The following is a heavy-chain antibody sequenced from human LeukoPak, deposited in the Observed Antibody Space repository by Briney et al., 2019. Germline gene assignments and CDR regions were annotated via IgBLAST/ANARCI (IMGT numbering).Heavy chain of an antibody. CDR2: IGASGEST. D-gene: IGHD3-16*02. J-gene: IGHJ3*01. CDR3: SKDKKLSN. V-gene: IGHV3-23*01. Sequence: GGSLRLSCAASGFTFSVAAMTWVRQAPGKGLEWVSLIGASGESTYYADSVKGRFTISRDNSKNTLSLHMNSLRVEDTAMYFCSKDKKLSNWGLGTMVTVSS. CDR1: GFTFSVAA.